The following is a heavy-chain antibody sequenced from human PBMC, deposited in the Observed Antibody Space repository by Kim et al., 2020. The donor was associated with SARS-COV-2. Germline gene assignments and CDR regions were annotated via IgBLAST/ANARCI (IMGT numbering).Heavy chain of an antibody. V-gene: IGHV3-23*01. CDR3: AKGVGLVGGTGDY. D-gene: IGHD1-26*01. Sequence: YADSVDGRFTVSRDNSKNTLYLQMNSLRAEDTALYYCAKGVGLVGGTGDYWGQGTLVTVSS. J-gene: IGHJ4*02.